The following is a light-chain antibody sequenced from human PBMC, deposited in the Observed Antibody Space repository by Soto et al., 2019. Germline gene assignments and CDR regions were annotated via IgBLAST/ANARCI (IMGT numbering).Light chain of an antibody. CDR1: SSDVGGYNY. Sequence: QSVLTQPASVSGSPGQSITISCTGTSSDVGGYNYVSGYQQHPGKAPKLMIYEVTNRPSGVSTRFSGSKSGNTASRTISGLQAEDEADDYCSSYTSSSTLGVFGTGTQLTVL. CDR2: EVT. V-gene: IGLV2-14*01. CDR3: SSYTSSSTLGV. J-gene: IGLJ1*01.